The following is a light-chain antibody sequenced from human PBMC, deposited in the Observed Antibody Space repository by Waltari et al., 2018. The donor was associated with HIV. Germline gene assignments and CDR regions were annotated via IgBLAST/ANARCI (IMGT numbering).Light chain of an antibody. Sequence: DIHLTQTPSSLSASVGDRVTITCRASQRIRSSLNWYPHRPGNAPNLIIFDTSSLQSGVPSRFNGSGSGTDFTLTISSLQPEDFVTYYCQQSYTTLYTFGQGTRLEIK. V-gene: IGKV1-39*01. CDR1: QRIRSS. J-gene: IGKJ2*01. CDR3: QQSYTTLYT. CDR2: DTS.